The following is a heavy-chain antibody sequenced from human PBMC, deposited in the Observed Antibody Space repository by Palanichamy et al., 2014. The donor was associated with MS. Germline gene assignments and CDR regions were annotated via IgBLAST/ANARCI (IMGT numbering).Heavy chain of an antibody. J-gene: IGHJ4*02. Sequence: QVQLVESGGGVVQPGRSLRLSCAASGFSFNTYGMHWVRQAPGKGLEWVAIISYDGSNEYYADSVKGRLTISRDNSKNTLSLQMNSLRAGDTAVYYCAKEASPAYEYTWGTYRSPLDSWGQGTPVTVSS. V-gene: IGHV3-30*18. CDR2: ISYDGSNE. CDR1: GFSFNTYG. D-gene: IGHD3-16*02. CDR3: AKEASPAYEYTWGTYRSPLDS.